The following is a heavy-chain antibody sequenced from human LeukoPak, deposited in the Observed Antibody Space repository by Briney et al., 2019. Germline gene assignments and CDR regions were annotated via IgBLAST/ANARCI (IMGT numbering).Heavy chain of an antibody. Sequence: SETLSLTCTVSGGSISSSSYYWGWIRQPPGKGLEWIGSIYYSGSTYYNPSLKSRVTISVDTSKNQFSLKLSSVTAADTAVYYCARATKRGYSSQPRFDCWGQGTLVTVSS. J-gene: IGHJ4*02. V-gene: IGHV4-39*07. CDR1: GGSISSSSYY. CDR2: IYYSGST. CDR3: ARATKRGYSSQPRFDC. D-gene: IGHD6-13*01.